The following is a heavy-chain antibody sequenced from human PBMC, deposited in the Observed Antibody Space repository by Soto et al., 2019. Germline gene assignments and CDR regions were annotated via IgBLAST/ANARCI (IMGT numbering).Heavy chain of an antibody. V-gene: IGHV1-69*13. J-gene: IGHJ6*02. D-gene: IGHD1-26*01. Sequence: VASVKVSCKASGGTFSSYAISWVRQAPGQGLEWMGGIIPIFGTANYAQKFQGRVTITADESTSTAYMELSSLRSEDTAVYYCARSGVGRELLPYYYYGMDVWGQGTTVTVSS. CDR3: ARSGVGRELLPYYYYGMDV. CDR2: IIPIFGTA. CDR1: GGTFSSYA.